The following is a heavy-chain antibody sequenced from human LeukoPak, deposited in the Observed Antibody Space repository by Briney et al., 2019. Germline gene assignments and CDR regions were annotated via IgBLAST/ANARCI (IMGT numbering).Heavy chain of an antibody. V-gene: IGHV4-4*02. CDR1: GDSTNSLDL. CDR2: MYLSGTT. Sequence: PSETLSLTCTVSGDSTNSLDLWSWVRQPPGKGLEWIGEMYLSGTTHSNPSVKSRVTISIDKSKNQFFLNLSSVTAADTAVYYCAGLVGRYSSGLYYYYFDYWGQGTLVTVSP. J-gene: IGHJ4*02. CDR3: AGLVGRYSSGLYYYYFDY. D-gene: IGHD3-22*01.